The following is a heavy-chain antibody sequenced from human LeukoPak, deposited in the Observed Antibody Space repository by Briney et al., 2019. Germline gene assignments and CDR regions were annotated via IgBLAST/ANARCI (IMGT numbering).Heavy chain of an antibody. Sequence: ASVKVSCKASGYTFTSYGISWVRQAPGQGLEWMGWISAYNGNTNYAQKFQGRVTITADESTSTAYMELSSLRSEDTAVYYCAVFSSWYSTDYWGQGTLVTVSS. CDR3: AVFSSWYSTDY. D-gene: IGHD6-13*01. J-gene: IGHJ4*02. CDR2: ISAYNGNT. CDR1: GYTFTSYG. V-gene: IGHV1-18*01.